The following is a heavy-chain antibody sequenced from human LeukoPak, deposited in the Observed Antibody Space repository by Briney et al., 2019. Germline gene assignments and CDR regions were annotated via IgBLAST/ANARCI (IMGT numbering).Heavy chain of an antibody. V-gene: IGHV3-23*01. CDR2: LSGTSDST. CDR1: GFTLSSFM. Sequence: GGSLRLSCAASGFTLSSFMMHWVRQAPGKGLEWVSALSGTSDSTYYADSVKGRFSISRDNSKNTLYLQISSLRVEDTAVYYCAKVATWTHFDYWGQGILVTVSS. J-gene: IGHJ4*02. CDR3: AKVATWTHFDY. D-gene: IGHD3/OR15-3a*01.